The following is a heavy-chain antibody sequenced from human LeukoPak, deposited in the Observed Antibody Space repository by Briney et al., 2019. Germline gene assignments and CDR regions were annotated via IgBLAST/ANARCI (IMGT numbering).Heavy chain of an antibody. J-gene: IGHJ4*02. D-gene: IGHD6-6*01. CDR2: IYPGDSDT. CDR3: ARGARIAARPYYFDY. CDR1: GYSFTSYW. V-gene: IGHV5-51*01. Sequence: GESLKISCKGSGYSFTSYWIGWVRQMPGKGLERMGIIYPGDSDTRYSPSFQGQVTISADKSISTAYLQWSSLKASDTAMYYCARGARIAARPYYFDYWGQGTLVTVSS.